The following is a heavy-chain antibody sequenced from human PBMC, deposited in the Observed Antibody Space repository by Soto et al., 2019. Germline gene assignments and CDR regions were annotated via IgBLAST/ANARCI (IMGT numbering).Heavy chain of an antibody. Sequence: EVQLVESGGGLIQPGGSLRLSCAASGFTFSSNDMNWVRQAPGKGLEWVSLIYSVGSTYYADSVKGRFTISRDNSKYTLYLQMSSLRAEATALYYCATRPLLPGAPWGQGTMVTVSS. D-gene: IGHD3-22*01. CDR1: GFTFSSND. CDR2: IYSVGST. J-gene: IGHJ3*01. V-gene: IGHV3-53*01. CDR3: ATRPLLPGAP.